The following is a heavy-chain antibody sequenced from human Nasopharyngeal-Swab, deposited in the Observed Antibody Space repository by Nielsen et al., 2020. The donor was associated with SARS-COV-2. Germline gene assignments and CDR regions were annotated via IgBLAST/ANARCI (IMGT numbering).Heavy chain of an antibody. CDR2: IYYSGST. CDR1: GGSISSSSYY. J-gene: IGHJ4*02. D-gene: IGHD1-7*01. V-gene: IGHV4-39*07. Sequence: SETLSPTCTVSGGSISSSSYYWGWIRQPRGKGREWIGSIYYSGSTYYNPSLKSPVTISVDTSKNQFSLKLSSVTAADTAVYYCARGEKTGTSPFDYWGQGTLVTVSS. CDR3: ARGEKTGTSPFDY.